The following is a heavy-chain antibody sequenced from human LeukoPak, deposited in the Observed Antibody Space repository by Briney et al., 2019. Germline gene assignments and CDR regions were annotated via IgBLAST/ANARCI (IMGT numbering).Heavy chain of an antibody. CDR3: AKLNADAREVAPF. Sequence: GGSLRLSCAASGFTLSIYAMSWVRQAPGKGLGWVSTITGSGSSTYYADSVKGRFTISRDNSKNTVYLQMNSLRAEDTAAYYCAKLNADAREVAPFWGQGNLVTVSS. J-gene: IGHJ4*02. D-gene: IGHD2-15*01. CDR1: GFTLSIYA. CDR2: ITGSGSST. V-gene: IGHV3-23*01.